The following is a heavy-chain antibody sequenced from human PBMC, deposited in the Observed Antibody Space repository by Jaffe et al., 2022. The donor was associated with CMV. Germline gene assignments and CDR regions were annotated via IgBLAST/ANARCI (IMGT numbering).Heavy chain of an antibody. CDR2: ISSSGSTI. CDR3: ARYPGLALNAFDI. J-gene: IGHJ3*02. D-gene: IGHD3-22*01. CDR1: GFTFSSYE. Sequence: EVQLVESGGGLVQPGGSLRLSCAASGFTFSSYEMNWVRQAPGKGLEWVSYISSSGSTIYYADSVKGRFTISRDNAKNSLYLQMNSLRAEDTAVYYCARYPGLALNAFDIWGQGTMVTVSS. V-gene: IGHV3-48*03.